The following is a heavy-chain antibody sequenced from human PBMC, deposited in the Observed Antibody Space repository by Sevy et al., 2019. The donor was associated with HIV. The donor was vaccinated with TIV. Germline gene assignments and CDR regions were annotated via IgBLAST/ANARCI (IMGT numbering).Heavy chain of an antibody. J-gene: IGHJ3*02. D-gene: IGHD3-22*01. Sequence: GGSLRLSCAASGFTFSSYGMNWVRQAPGKGLEWVAVIWNDRSNKHYADSVKGRFTISRDNSKNTLYLQMNSLRAEDTAVYYCASLPNNYYDSSGYSGNDAFDIWGQGTMVTVSS. V-gene: IGHV3-33*01. CDR2: IWNDRSNK. CDR1: GFTFSSYG. CDR3: ASLPNNYYDSSGYSGNDAFDI.